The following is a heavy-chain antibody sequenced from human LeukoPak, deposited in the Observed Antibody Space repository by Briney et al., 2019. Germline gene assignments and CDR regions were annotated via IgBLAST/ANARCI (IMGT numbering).Heavy chain of an antibody. V-gene: IGHV1-18*01. CDR2: ISAYNGNT. CDR3: ARDSGEGDSSGSAMGDAFDI. Sequence: ASVKVSCKASGYTFTSYGISWVRQAPGQGLEWMGWISAYNGNTSYAQKLQGRVTMTTDTSTSTAYMELRSLRSDDTAVYYCARDSGEGDSSGSAMGDAFDIWGQGTMVTVSS. J-gene: IGHJ3*02. D-gene: IGHD3-22*01. CDR1: GYTFTSYG.